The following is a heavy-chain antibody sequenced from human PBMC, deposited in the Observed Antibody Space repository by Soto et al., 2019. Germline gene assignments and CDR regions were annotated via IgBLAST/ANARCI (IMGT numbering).Heavy chain of an antibody. D-gene: IGHD4-4*01. V-gene: IGHV4-59*01. CDR2: IYYSGST. CDR3: ARDGYTVTPNYYYGMDV. J-gene: IGHJ6*02. CDR1: GGSISSYY. Sequence: QVQLQESGPGLVKPSETLSLTCTVSGGSISSYYWSWIRQPAGKGLEWIGYIYYSGSTNYNPSLKSRVTISVDTSKNQFSLKLSSVTAADTAVYYCARDGYTVTPNYYYGMDVWGQGTTVTVSS.